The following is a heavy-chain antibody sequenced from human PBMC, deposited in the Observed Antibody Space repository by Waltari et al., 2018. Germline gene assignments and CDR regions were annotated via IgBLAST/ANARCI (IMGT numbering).Heavy chain of an antibody. V-gene: IGHV3-53*02. J-gene: IGHJ4*02. D-gene: IGHD5-18*01. Sequence: EVQLVETGGGLIQPGGSLRLSCAASGFPVSSNYMSWFRQAPGKGLEWVSVIYSGGSTYYADSVKGRFTISRDNSKNTLYLQMNSLRAEDTAVYYCARDRAMGVRGYYFDYWGQGTLVTVSS. CDR3: ARDRAMGVRGYYFDY. CDR2: IYSGGST. CDR1: GFPVSSNY.